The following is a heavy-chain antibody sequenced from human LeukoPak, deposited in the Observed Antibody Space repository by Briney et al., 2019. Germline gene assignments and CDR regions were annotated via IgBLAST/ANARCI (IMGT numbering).Heavy chain of an antibody. D-gene: IGHD3-9*01. Sequence: PGGSLRLSCAASGFTFSSYEMNWVRQAPGKGLEWVSYISSSGSTIYYGDSVKGRFTISRDNAKNSLYLQMNSLRAEDTAVYYCARDLYEILTGYYGFAFDIWGQGTMVTVSS. V-gene: IGHV3-48*03. J-gene: IGHJ3*02. CDR3: ARDLYEILTGYYGFAFDI. CDR1: GFTFSSYE. CDR2: ISSSGSTI.